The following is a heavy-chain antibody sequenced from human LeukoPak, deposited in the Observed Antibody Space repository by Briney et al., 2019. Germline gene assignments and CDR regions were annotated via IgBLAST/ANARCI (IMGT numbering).Heavy chain of an antibody. V-gene: IGHV4-38-2*01. D-gene: IGHD1-1*01. CDR2: IYHSGST. CDR1: GYSISSGYN. Sequence: SETLSLTCAVSGYSISSGYNWGWIRQPPGKGLEWIGSIYHSGSTYYSPSLKSRVTISVDTSKNQFSLKLSSVTAADTAVYYCARGTTFFDYWGQGTLVTVSS. J-gene: IGHJ4*02. CDR3: ARGTTFFDY.